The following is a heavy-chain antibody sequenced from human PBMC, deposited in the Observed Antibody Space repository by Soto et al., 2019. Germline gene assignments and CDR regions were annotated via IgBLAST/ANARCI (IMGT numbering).Heavy chain of an antibody. CDR2: IVVGSGNT. D-gene: IGHD5-12*01. CDR1: GFTFTSSA. J-gene: IGHJ4*02. CDR3: AAGGSRSGYESGGY. V-gene: IGHV1-58*01. Sequence: QMQLVQSGPEVKKPGTSVKVSCKASGFTFTSSAVQWVRQARGQRLEWIGWIVVGSGNTNYAQKFQERVTITRDMATSTAYMELSSLRSEDTAVYYCAAGGSRSGYESGGYWGQGTLVTVSS.